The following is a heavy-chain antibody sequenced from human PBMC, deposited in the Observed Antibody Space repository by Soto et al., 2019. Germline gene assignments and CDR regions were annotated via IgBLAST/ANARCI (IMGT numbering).Heavy chain of an antibody. V-gene: IGHV1-8*01. D-gene: IGHD6-13*01. CDR2: MNPNSGNT. Sequence: QVQLVQSGAEVKKPGASVKVSCKASGYTFTSYDINWVRQATGQGLEWMGWMNPNSGNTGYAQKFQGKVTMARNTSISKAYMELRSLRSGETAVYYCARRPIAAAGGEDYWGQGTLVTVSS. J-gene: IGHJ4*02. CDR3: ARRPIAAAGGEDY. CDR1: GYTFTSYD.